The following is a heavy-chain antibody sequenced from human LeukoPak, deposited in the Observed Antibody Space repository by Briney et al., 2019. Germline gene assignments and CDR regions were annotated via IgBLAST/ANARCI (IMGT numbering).Heavy chain of an antibody. Sequence: LETLSLTCTVSGGSITSTSYYWGWIRQPPGKGLEWIGIIYYSGSTFYNPSLRSRVTISIDTSKIQFSLKLTSLTAADTAVYYCARAAIPVTDRGAFDIWGQGTMVTVSS. CDR1: GGSITSTSYY. J-gene: IGHJ3*02. CDR2: IYYSGST. V-gene: IGHV4-39*07. CDR3: ARAAIPVTDRGAFDI. D-gene: IGHD6-19*01.